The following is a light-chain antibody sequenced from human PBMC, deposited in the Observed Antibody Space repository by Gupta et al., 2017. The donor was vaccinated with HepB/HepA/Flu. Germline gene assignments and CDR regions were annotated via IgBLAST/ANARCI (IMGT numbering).Light chain of an antibody. CDR2: EVS. CDR3: KQSSVVAIT. Sequence: DVVMTQTPVSLSVTPGQPASISCKSSRGLLDSYVKTYLYWYLQKPGQSPQALIYEVSNRFSGVPDRFSGSGSGTDFTLNISRVEAEDFGVYYCKQSSVVAITFGQGTQVEIK. J-gene: IGKJ5*01. V-gene: IGKV2D-29*02. CDR1: RGLLDSYVKTY.